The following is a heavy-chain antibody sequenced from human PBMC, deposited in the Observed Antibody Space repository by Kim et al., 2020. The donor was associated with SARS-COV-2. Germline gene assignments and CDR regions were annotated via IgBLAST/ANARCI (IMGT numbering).Heavy chain of an antibody. CDR1: GFTFSSYW. V-gene: IGHV3-74*01. CDR2: INSDGSST. J-gene: IGHJ6*02. CDR3: ARGRDGSLMDV. D-gene: IGHD5-12*01. Sequence: GGSLRLSCAASGFTFSSYWMHWVRQAPGKGLVWVSRINSDGSSTSYADSVKGRFTISRDNAKNTLYLQMNSLRAEDTAVYYCARGRDGSLMDVWGQGTTVTVSS.